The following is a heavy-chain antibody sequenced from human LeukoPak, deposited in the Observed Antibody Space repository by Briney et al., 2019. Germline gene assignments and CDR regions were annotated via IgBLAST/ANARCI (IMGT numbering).Heavy chain of an antibody. D-gene: IGHD6-13*01. J-gene: IGHJ4*02. CDR3: ARDAPQEYRSSWYGGYFDY. V-gene: IGHV6-1*01. CDR2: TYYGSKWYN. CDR1: GDSVSSNSAA. Sequence: SQTLSLTCAISGDSVSSNSAAWNWIRQSPSRGLEWLGRTYYGSKWYNDYAVSVKSRITINPDTSKNQFSLQLNSVTPEDTAVYYCARDAPQEYRSSWYGGYFDYWGQGTLVTVSS.